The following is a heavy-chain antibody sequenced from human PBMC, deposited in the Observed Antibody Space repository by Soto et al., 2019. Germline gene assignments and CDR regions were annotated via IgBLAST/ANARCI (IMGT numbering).Heavy chain of an antibody. CDR1: GFTFNKYG. D-gene: IGHD6-13*01. CDR2: TSYDGSDK. J-gene: IGHJ6*02. CDR3: AKADDSSTYFYYYGMDV. Sequence: QVQLAESGGGVVQPGRSLRLSCVASGFTFNKYGMHWVRQAPGKGLEWVAVTSYDGSDKWYAASVKGRFTISKDNSKKMVFLQMNSLRVEDTAIYYGAKADDSSTYFYYYGMDVWGLGTPVTVSS. V-gene: IGHV3-30*18.